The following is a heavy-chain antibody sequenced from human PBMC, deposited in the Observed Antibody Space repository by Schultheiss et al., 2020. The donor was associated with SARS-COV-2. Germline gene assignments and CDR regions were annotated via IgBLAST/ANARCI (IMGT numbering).Heavy chain of an antibody. CDR3: ARMGYTEGWFDP. D-gene: IGHD5-18*01. CDR1: GGSFSGYY. J-gene: IGHJ5*02. Sequence: GSLRLSCAVYGGSFSGYYWSWIRQPPGKGLEWIGEINHSGSTNYNPSLKSRVTISVDTSVNQYSLKLKSVTAADTAVYYCARMGYTEGWFDPWGQGTLVTV. V-gene: IGHV4-34*01. CDR2: INHSGST.